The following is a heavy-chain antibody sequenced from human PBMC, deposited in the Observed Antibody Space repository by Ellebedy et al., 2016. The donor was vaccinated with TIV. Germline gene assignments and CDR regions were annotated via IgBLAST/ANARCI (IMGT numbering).Heavy chain of an antibody. CDR1: GFPFNTAG. CDR2: IVNSGRDT. Sequence: GGSLRLXCAASGFPFNTAGMTWVRQAPGKGLEWVATIVNSGRDTYYADPLKGRFTVSRDNTRNSVYLQMDSLTVEDTAVYYCARDGREWSRDLWGQGTLVTVSS. V-gene: IGHV3-21*06. CDR3: ARDGREWSRDL. D-gene: IGHD2-8*01. J-gene: IGHJ4*02.